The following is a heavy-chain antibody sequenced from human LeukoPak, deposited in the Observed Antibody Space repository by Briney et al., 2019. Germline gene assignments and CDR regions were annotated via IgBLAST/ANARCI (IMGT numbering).Heavy chain of an antibody. CDR3: AREAPAYGPRKGYFDY. CDR1: GFTFSSYA. J-gene: IGHJ4*02. Sequence: SGGSLRLSCAASGFTFSSYAMNWVRQAPGKGLEWVSVIYSGGSTYYADSVKGRFTISRDNSKNTLYLQMNSLRAEDTAVYYCAREAPAYGPRKGYFDYWGQGTLVTVSS. V-gene: IGHV3-66*01. D-gene: IGHD3-10*01. CDR2: IYSGGST.